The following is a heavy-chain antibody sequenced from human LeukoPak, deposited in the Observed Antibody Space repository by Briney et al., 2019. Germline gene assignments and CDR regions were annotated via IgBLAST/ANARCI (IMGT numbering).Heavy chain of an antibody. CDR1: GFTFNIYA. Sequence: PGGSLRLSCAASGFTFNIYAMSWVRQAPGKGLEWVSVITGSGGNTFYADSVKGRFTISRGNSKNTLYLQMNSLRVEDTAVYYCAKGAYCSGGNCYLGDLDYWGQGTLVTVSS. D-gene: IGHD2-15*01. CDR2: ITGSGGNT. CDR3: AKGAYCSGGNCYLGDLDY. J-gene: IGHJ4*02. V-gene: IGHV3-23*01.